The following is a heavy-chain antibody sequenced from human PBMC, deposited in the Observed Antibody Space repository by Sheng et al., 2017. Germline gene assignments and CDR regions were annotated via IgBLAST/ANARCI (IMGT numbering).Heavy chain of an antibody. CDR2: ISNSGYTM. D-gene: IGHD3-22*01. J-gene: IGHJ5*02. Sequence: QVQLVESGGGLVKPGGSLRLSCAASGFIFSDYCMNWIRQAPGKGLEWISYISNSGYTMYYADSLKGRITISRDNAKHSLYLQINSLRTEDTAVYYCARAMDRSGVDLWGQGTLVTVSS. CDR3: ARAMDRSGVDL. V-gene: IGHV3-11*04. CDR1: GFIFSDYC.